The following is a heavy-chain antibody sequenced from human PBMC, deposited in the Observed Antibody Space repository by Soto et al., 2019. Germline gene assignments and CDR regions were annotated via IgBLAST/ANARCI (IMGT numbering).Heavy chain of an antibody. V-gene: IGHV4-31*03. CDR1: GGSISSGGYF. D-gene: IGHD3-10*01. Sequence: ASETLCLTCTVSGGSISSGGYFWSWIRQHPGKGLEWIGDINYSGSTYSNPSLKSRVTISVDTSKNQFSLKLNSVTAADTAVYYCARDILLWFGELPPRAHDAFDIWGQGTMVTVSS. CDR3: ARDILLWFGELPPRAHDAFDI. J-gene: IGHJ3*02. CDR2: INYSGST.